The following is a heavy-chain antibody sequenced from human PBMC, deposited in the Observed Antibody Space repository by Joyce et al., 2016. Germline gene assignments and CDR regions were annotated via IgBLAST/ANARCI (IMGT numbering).Heavy chain of an antibody. V-gene: IGHV3-33*05. D-gene: IGHD3-22*01. J-gene: IGHJ3*02. CDR1: GFSFSAFG. CDR3: TRDSEPISFGGYSFDI. Sequence: QLVQSGGGVVRPGGSLRPSCNTSGFSFSAFGVNWVRQAPGKGLLWVSFISYDGTKKYYGDPVRGRLVVSRDNSQSTLFLEMNSPRAEDTALYFCTRDSEPISFGGYSFDIWGQGTMVTVSS. CDR2: ISYDGTKK.